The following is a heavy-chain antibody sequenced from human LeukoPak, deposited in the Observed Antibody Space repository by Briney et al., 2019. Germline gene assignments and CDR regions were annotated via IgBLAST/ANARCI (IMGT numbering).Heavy chain of an antibody. CDR3: AGGSRMGGARASGSYAQVLDY. V-gene: IGHV3-48*03. CDR1: GFTFSSYE. CDR2: IRSSGGTI. J-gene: IGHJ4*02. D-gene: IGHD1-26*01. Sequence: GGSLRLSCAASGFTFSSYEMNWVRQAPGKGLEWVSYIRSSGGTIFYADSVKGRFTISRDNAKNSLYLQMNSLRADDTAVYYCAGGSRMGGARASGSYAQVLDYWGQGTLVTVSS.